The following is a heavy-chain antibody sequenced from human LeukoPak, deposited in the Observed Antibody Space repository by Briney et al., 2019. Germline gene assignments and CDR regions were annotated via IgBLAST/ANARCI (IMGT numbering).Heavy chain of an antibody. CDR2: IYYSGST. D-gene: IGHD6-13*01. CDR1: GGSISSSISY. Sequence: SETLSLTCTVSGGSISSSISYWGWIRQPPGKGLEWIGSIYYSGSTYYNPSLKSRVTISVDTSKNQFSLKLSSVTAADTAVYYCTTVLSSNRYNLCDYWGQGTLVTDSS. J-gene: IGHJ4*02. CDR3: TTVLSSNRYNLCDY. V-gene: IGHV4-39*01.